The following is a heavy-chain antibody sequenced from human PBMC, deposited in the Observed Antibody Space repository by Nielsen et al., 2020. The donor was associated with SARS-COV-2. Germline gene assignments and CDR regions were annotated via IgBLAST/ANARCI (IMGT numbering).Heavy chain of an antibody. J-gene: IGHJ4*02. D-gene: IGHD7-27*01. CDR3: ARDDDNWGSLAY. Sequence: ASVKVSCKTSGYTFITYGINWVRQAPGQGLEWMGWISAYNGDTNYAQNFQGRLTMTTDTSTSTAFMELKGLRSDDTGLYYCARDDDNWGSLAYWGQGTLVTVSS. CDR2: ISAYNGDT. V-gene: IGHV1-18*01. CDR1: GYTFITYG.